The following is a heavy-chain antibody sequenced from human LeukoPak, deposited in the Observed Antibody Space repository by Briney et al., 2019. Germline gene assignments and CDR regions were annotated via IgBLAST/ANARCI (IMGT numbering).Heavy chain of an antibody. J-gene: IGHJ4*02. Sequence: ASVKVSCKASGNSFTSDYMHWVRQAPGQGLEWMGRIIPSGDTTHYAQKLQGRVSITRDTSTSTVYMILSSLTSEDTAVYYCARDGSKWNFDYWGQGTLVTVSS. D-gene: IGHD6-13*01. CDR2: IIPSGDTT. CDR1: GNSFTSDY. CDR3: ARDGSKWNFDY. V-gene: IGHV1-46*04.